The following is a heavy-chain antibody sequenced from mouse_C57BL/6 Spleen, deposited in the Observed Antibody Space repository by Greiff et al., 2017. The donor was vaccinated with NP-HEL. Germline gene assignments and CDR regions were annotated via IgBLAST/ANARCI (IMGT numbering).Heavy chain of an antibody. Sequence: QVQLKESGPELVKPGASVKISCKASGYAFSSSWMNWVKQRPGKGLEWIGRIYPGDGDTNYNGKFKGKATLTADKSSSTAYMQLSSLTSEDSAVYFCARPLDYSFDYWGQGTTLTVSS. D-gene: IGHD2-4*01. J-gene: IGHJ2*01. CDR2: IYPGDGDT. V-gene: IGHV1-82*01. CDR1: GYAFSSSW. CDR3: ARPLDYSFDY.